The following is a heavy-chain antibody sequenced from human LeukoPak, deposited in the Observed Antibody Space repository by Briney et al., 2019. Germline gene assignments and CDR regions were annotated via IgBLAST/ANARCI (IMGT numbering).Heavy chain of an antibody. CDR1: GYTFTSYD. V-gene: IGHV1-8*01. J-gene: IGHJ5*02. D-gene: IGHD5-24*01. CDR3: ARGGVKPRYNWFDP. Sequence: ASVKVSCKASGYTFTSYDINWVRQATGQGLEWMGWMNPNSGNTGYAQKFQGRVTMTRSTSISTAYMELSSLRSEDTAVYYCARGGVKPRYNWFDPWGQGTLVTVSS. CDR2: MNPNSGNT.